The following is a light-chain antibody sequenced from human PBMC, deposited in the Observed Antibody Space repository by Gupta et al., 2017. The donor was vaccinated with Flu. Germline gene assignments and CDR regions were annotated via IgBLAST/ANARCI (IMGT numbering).Light chain of an antibody. J-gene: IGKJ5*01. V-gene: IGKV1-9*01. Sequence: DIQLTQSPSFLSASVGGRVTITCRASQGISGYLAWYQQKPGKAPKLLIYGASTLQSGVPSRFSGSGYGTEFTLTISSLQPEDFATYYCQHRNSSPITFGQGTLLEIK. CDR1: QGISGY. CDR2: GAS. CDR3: QHRNSSPIT.